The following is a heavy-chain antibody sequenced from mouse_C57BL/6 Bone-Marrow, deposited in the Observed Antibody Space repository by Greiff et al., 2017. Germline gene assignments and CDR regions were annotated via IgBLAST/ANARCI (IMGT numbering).Heavy chain of an antibody. J-gene: IGHJ3*01. CDR1: GYTFTSYG. CDR3: ASIYYCYDAWFAY. D-gene: IGHD2-2*01. V-gene: IGHV1-81*01. Sequence: VQLQQSGAELARPGASVKLSCKASGYTFTSYGISWVKQRTGQGLEWIGEIYPRSGNTYYNEKFKGKATLTADKSSSTAYMELRSLTSEDSAVYFCASIYYCYDAWFAYWGQWTLVTVSA. CDR2: IYPRSGNT.